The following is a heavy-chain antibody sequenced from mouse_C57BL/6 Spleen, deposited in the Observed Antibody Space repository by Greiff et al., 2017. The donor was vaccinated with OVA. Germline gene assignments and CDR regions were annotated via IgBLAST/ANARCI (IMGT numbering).Heavy chain of an antibody. J-gene: IGHJ1*03. CDR3: ARHEDDYYGSTSPSWYFDV. Sequence: VQGVESGAELVKPGASVKLSCKASGYTFTEYTIHWVKQRSGQGLEWIGWFYPGSGSIKYNEKFKDKATLTADKSSSTVYMELSRMTSEDSAVXFCARHEDDYYGSTSPSWYFDVWGTGTTVTVSS. V-gene: IGHV1-62-2*01. CDR1: GYTFTEYT. CDR2: FYPGSGSI. D-gene: IGHD1-1*01.